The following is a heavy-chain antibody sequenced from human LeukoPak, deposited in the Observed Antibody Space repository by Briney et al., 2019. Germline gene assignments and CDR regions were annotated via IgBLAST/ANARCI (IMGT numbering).Heavy chain of an antibody. CDR3: AKRCRGTVNDCYYYYYIDD. J-gene: IGHJ6*03. D-gene: IGHD4-17*01. Sequence: SETLSLTCAVSGFSISSGSYWGLIRQPRGEGVGWFGSIYHSGSTYYNPSLKGRVTIAIATYTNQFYLKLSTLTAADTAVCCSAKRCRGTVNDCYYYYYIDDWGKGTTVTVSS. CDR2: IYHSGST. V-gene: IGHV4-38-2*01. CDR1: GFSISSGSY.